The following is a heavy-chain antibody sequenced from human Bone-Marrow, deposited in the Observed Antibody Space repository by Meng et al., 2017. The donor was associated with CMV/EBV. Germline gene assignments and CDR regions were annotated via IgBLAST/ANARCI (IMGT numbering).Heavy chain of an antibody. CDR1: GGTFSSYA. Sequence: SVMVSCKASGGTFSSYAISWVLQAPGQGLEWMGGIIPILGIANYAKKFQGRVTITADKSTSTAYMALSSLRSKYTAVYYCTRGGSIYYGSGSYCLFDYWGQGTLVTVSS. D-gene: IGHD3-10*01. J-gene: IGHJ4*02. CDR3: TRGGSIYYGSGSYCLFDY. V-gene: IGHV1-69*10. CDR2: IIPILGIA.